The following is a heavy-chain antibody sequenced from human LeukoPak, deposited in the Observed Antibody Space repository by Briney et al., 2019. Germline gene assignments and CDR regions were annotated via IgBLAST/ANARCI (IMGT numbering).Heavy chain of an antibody. J-gene: IGHJ4*02. V-gene: IGHV1-2*02. D-gene: IGHD4-11*01. CDR2: INPNSGET. CDR1: GYSFTDYY. CDR3: ARDRDYSNTERGFDY. Sequence: ASVKVSCKTSGYSFTDYYIHWVRQAPGQGLEWMGWINPNSGETNSAQKFQGRVTMTGDTSISTAYMELRRVTSDDTAVYYCARDRDYSNTERGFDYWGQGTLVTVSS.